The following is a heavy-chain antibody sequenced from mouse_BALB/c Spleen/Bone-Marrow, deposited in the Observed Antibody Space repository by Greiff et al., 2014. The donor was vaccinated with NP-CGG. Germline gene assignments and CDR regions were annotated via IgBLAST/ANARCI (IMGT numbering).Heavy chain of an antibody. D-gene: IGHD2-4*01. Sequence: EVQLQQSGAELVKPGASVKLSCTASGLNIKDTYMHWVKQRPEQGLEWIGRIDPANGNTKYDPKFQGKATITADTSSNTAYLQLSSLTSEDTAVYYCALYYDYDVGYWGQGTTLTVSS. V-gene: IGHV14-3*02. CDR3: ALYYDYDVGY. CDR2: IDPANGNT. J-gene: IGHJ2*01. CDR1: GLNIKDTY.